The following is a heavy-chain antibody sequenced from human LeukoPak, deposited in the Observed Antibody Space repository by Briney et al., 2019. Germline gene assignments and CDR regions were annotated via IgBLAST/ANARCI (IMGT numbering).Heavy chain of an antibody. Sequence: GGSLRLSCAASGFTVSSNYMSWVRQAPGKELEWVSVIYSGGSTYYADSVKGRFTISRDNSKNTLYLQMNSLRAEDTAVYYCARGFTMIVVVPKRGAFDIWGQGTMVTVSS. CDR3: ARGFTMIVVVPKRGAFDI. V-gene: IGHV3-66*02. CDR2: IYSGGST. D-gene: IGHD3-22*01. CDR1: GFTVSSNY. J-gene: IGHJ3*02.